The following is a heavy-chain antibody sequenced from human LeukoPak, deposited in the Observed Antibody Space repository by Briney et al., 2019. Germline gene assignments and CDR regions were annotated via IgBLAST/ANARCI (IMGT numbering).Heavy chain of an antibody. CDR1: GFTFSNAW. Sequence: GGSLRLSCAASGFTFSNAWMSWVRQAPGKGLEWVGRIKSKTDGGTTDYAAPVKGRFTISRDDSKNTLYLQMNSLKTEDTAVYYCTTEALYDFWSGAFDYWGQGTLVTVSS. CDR3: TTEALYDFWSGAFDY. V-gene: IGHV3-15*01. CDR2: IKSKTDGGTT. J-gene: IGHJ4*02. D-gene: IGHD3-3*01.